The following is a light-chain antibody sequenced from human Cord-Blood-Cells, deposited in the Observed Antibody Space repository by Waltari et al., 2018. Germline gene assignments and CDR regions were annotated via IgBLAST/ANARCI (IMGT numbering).Light chain of an antibody. CDR2: AAS. J-gene: IGKJ1*01. V-gene: IGKV1-39*01. CDR3: QQSYSTPAT. Sequence: DIQMTQSPSSLSASVGDRVPITCRASQSISSYLNWYQQKPGKAPKLLIYAASSLQSGVPSRFSGSGSGTDFTLTISSLQPEDFATYYCQQSYSTPATFGQGTKVEIK. CDR1: QSISSY.